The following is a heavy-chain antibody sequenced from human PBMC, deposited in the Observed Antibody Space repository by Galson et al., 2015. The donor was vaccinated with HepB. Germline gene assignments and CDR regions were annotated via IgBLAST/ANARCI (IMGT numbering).Heavy chain of an antibody. CDR3: ANEEGYCTNGVCSPDDY. CDR1: GFTFSSYA. CDR2: ISYDGSNK. J-gene: IGHJ4*02. Sequence: SLRLSCAASGFTFSSYAMHWVRQAPGKGLEWVAVISYDGSNKYYADSVKGRFTISRDNSKNTLYLQMNSLRAEDTAVYYCANEEGYCTNGVCSPDDYWGQGTLVTVSS. D-gene: IGHD2-8*01. V-gene: IGHV3-30-3*02.